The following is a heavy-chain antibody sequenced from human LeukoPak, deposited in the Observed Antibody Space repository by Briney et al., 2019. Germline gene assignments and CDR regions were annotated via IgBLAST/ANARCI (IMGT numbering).Heavy chain of an antibody. CDR2: IYPGDSDT. J-gene: IGHJ6*02. D-gene: IGHD4-17*01. CDR3: ARLRTGGNYYYYGMDV. CDR1: GYNFTTCC. V-gene: IGHV5-51*01. Sequence: GESLKISCKGAGYNFTTCCIGWVRQMPGKGLEWMGIIYPGDSDTRYSPSFQGQVTISADKSISTAYLQWSSLKASDTAMYYCARLRTGGNYYYYGMDVWGQVTTVTVSS.